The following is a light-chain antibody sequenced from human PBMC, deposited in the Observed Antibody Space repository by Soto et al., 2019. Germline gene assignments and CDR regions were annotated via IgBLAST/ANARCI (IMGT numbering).Light chain of an antibody. Sequence: QSVLTQPPSVSGTPGQRVTISCSGSSSNIGSNTVNWYQQLPGTAPKLLIYSNDQRPSGVPDRFSDSKSGPSDSLAISGLQSEDEAVYYCSVWDDSLNGPVFGGGTKLTVL. CDR2: SND. J-gene: IGLJ3*02. CDR3: SVWDDSLNGPV. V-gene: IGLV1-44*01. CDR1: SSNIGSNT.